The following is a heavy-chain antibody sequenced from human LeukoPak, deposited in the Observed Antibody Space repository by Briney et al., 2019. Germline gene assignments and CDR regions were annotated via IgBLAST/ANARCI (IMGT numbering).Heavy chain of an antibody. V-gene: IGHV3-30*18. J-gene: IGHJ4*02. CDR2: ISYDGSNK. CDR3: AKGGIAVAGLFDY. CDR1: GFTFSSYG. D-gene: IGHD6-19*01. Sequence: GGSLRLSCAASGFTFSSYGMHWVRQAPGKGLEGVAVISYDGSNKYYADSVKGRFAISRDNSKNTLYPQMNSLRAEDTAVYYCAKGGIAVAGLFDYWGQGTLVTVSS.